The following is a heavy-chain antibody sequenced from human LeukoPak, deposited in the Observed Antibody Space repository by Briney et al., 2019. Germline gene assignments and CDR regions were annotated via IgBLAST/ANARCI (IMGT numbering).Heavy chain of an antibody. D-gene: IGHD3-10*01. CDR2: IKQDGSEK. CDR3: ARDRVGDH. J-gene: IGHJ4*02. Sequence: GGSLRLSCAASGLTFSSYWMTRVRQAPGKGLEWVANIKQDGSEKYYVDSVKGRFTISRDNTENSLYLQMNSLRAEDTAVYYCARDRVGDHWGQGTLVTVSS. CDR1: GLTFSSYW. V-gene: IGHV3-7*01.